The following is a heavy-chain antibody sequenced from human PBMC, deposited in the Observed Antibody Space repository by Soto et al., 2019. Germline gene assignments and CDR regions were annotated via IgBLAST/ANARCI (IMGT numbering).Heavy chain of an antibody. CDR3: ATLPGRYCSGGSCYSADY. J-gene: IGHJ4*02. V-gene: IGHV5-10-1*03. D-gene: IGHD2-15*01. Sequence: EVQLVQSGAEVKKPGESLRISCKGSGYSFTSYWISWVRQMPGKGLEWMGRIDPSDSYTNYSPSFQGHVTISADKSISTAYLQWSSLKASDTAMYYCATLPGRYCSGGSCYSADYWGQGTLVTVSS. CDR2: IDPSDSYT. CDR1: GYSFTSYW.